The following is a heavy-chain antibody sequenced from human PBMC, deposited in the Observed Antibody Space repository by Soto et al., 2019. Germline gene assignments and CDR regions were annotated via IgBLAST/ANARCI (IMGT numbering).Heavy chain of an antibody. D-gene: IGHD2-2*01. CDR2: MNPNSGNT. CDR1: GYTFTSYD. J-gene: IGHJ1*01. V-gene: IGHV1-8*01. Sequence: ASVKVSCKASGYTFTSYDINWVRQATGQGLEWKGWMNPNSGNTGYAQKFQGRVTMTRNTSISTAYMELSSLRSEDTAVYYCARVTCSSTSCYDSPAEYFQHWGQGTLVTVSS. CDR3: ARVTCSSTSCYDSPAEYFQH.